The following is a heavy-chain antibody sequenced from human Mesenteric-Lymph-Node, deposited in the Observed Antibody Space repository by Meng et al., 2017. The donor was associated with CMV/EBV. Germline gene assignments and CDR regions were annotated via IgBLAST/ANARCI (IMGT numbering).Heavy chain of an antibody. CDR3: ARVGVRNSNYIP. CDR1: GGSISSSSYY. V-gene: IGHV4-39*07. CDR2: IYYSGST. J-gene: IGHJ5*02. Sequence: SETLSLTCTVSGGSISSSSYYWGWIRQPPGKGLEWIGSIYYSGSTNYNPSLKSRVTISVDTSKNQFSLKLSSVTAADTAVYYCARVGVRNSNYIPWGQGTLVTVSS. D-gene: IGHD4-11*01.